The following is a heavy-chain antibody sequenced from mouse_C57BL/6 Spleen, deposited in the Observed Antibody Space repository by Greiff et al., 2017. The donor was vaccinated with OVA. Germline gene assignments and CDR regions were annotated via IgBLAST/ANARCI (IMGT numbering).Heavy chain of an antibody. J-gene: IGHJ3*01. D-gene: IGHD2-5*01. CDR1: GYSFTGYY. CDR2: LNPSTGGP. Sequence: EVKLQQSGPELVKPGASVKISCTASGYSFTGYYMNWVKQSPEKSLEWIGELNPSTGGPTYNQKFKAKATLTVDKSSSTAYMQLKSLTSEYSAVYYCAGYYSNYVWFAYWGQGTLVTVSA. V-gene: IGHV1-42*01. CDR3: AGYYSNYVWFAY.